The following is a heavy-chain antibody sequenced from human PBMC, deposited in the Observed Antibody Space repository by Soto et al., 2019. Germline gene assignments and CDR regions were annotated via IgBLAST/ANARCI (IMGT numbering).Heavy chain of an antibody. CDR1: GYVITSGYY. CDR3: ARYFHTYSGPPI. V-gene: IGHV4-38-2*01. J-gene: IGHJ4*02. CDR2: LDHRGST. D-gene: IGHD5-12*01. Sequence: SETLSLTCVVSGYVITSGYYWGWSRQPPGKGLEWIWTLDHRGSTYYDPSLQGRVTLSIDTSKNQFSLKLTSVTAADTALYYCARYFHTYSGPPIWGQGTMVTVSS.